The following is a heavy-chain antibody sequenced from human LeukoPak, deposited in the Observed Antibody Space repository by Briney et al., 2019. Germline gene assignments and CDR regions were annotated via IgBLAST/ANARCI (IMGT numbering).Heavy chain of an antibody. CDR2: ISGSGGST. D-gene: IGHD6-19*01. J-gene: IGHJ4*02. V-gene: IGHV3-23*01. CDR1: RFTFSSYA. Sequence: GGSLRLSCAASRFTFSSYAMSWVRQAPGKGLEWVSAISGSGGSTYYADSVKGRFTISRDNSKNTLYLQMNSLRAEDTAVYYCAKTGAYSSGWYGRIVVAQRDYYFDYWGQGTLVTVSS. CDR3: AKTGAYSSGWYGRIVVAQRDYYFDY.